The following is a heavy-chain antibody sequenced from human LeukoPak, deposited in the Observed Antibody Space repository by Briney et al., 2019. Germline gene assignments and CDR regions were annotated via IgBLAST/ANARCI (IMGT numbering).Heavy chain of an antibody. Sequence: GGSLRLSCAASGFTFSSYWMSWVRQAPGKGLEWVANIKQDGSEKYYVDSVKGRFTISRDNAKNSLYLQMNSLRAEDTAVYYCARVGASSGSYYFDYWGQGTLVTVSS. V-gene: IGHV3-7*01. J-gene: IGHJ4*02. CDR3: ARVGASSGSYYFDY. CDR2: IKQDGSEK. CDR1: GFTFSSYW. D-gene: IGHD3-22*01.